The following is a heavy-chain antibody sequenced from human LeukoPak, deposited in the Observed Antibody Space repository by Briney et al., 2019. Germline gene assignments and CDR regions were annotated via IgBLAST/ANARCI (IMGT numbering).Heavy chain of an antibody. CDR1: GGSISSSSYY. D-gene: IGHD2-2*01. CDR3: ARRPIYCSSTSCYANFDY. CDR2: IYTSGST. Sequence: SETLSLTCTVSGGSISSSSYYWGWIRQPPGKGLEWIGRIYTSGSTNYNPSLKSRVTMSVDTPKNQFSLKLSSVTAADTAVYYCARRPIYCSSTSCYANFDYWGQGTLVTVSS. V-gene: IGHV4-61*05. J-gene: IGHJ4*02.